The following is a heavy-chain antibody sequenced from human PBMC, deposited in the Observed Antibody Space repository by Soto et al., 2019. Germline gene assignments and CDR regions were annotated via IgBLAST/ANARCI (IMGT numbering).Heavy chain of an antibody. CDR1: GFTFSNAW. J-gene: IGHJ4*02. CDR2: IKSDAYGGAI. CDR3: TTTKGRLEPPTNDF. Sequence: EVQLVESGGGLVKPGGSLRLSCAGSGFTFSNAWMSWVRRAPGKGLECVGRIKSDAYGGAIDYAEPVKGRFTISRDDSKNTLFLQMSNLRAEDTDVYACTTTKGRLEPPTNDFWGQGTPVIVAS. V-gene: IGHV3-15*01. D-gene: IGHD2-8*01.